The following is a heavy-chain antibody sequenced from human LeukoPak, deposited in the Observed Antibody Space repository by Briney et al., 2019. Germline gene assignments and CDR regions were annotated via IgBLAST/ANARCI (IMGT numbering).Heavy chain of an antibody. V-gene: IGHV4-39*07. CDR1: GGSISSSSYY. CDR2: INHSGST. D-gene: IGHD6-19*01. CDR3: ARGRYSSGCDY. Sequence: SETLSLTCTVSGGSISSSSYYWGWIRQPPGKGLEWIGEINHSGSTNYNPSLKSRVTISVDTSKNQFSLKLSSVTAADRAVYYCARGRYSSGCDYWGQGTLVTVSS. J-gene: IGHJ4*02.